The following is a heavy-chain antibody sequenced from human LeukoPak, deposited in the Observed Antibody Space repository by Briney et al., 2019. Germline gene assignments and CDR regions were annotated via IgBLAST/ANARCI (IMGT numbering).Heavy chain of an antibody. J-gene: IGHJ4*02. D-gene: IGHD3-22*01. CDR1: GFTFSGYA. CDR3: ARDGRYYYDSSGYPDY. V-gene: IGHV3-48*03. Sequence: PGGSLRLSCAASGFTFSGYAMNWVRQAPGKGLEWVSYISSSGSTIYYADSVKGRFTISRDNAKNSLYLQMNSLRAEDTAVYYCARDGRYYYDSSGYPDYWGQGTLVTVSS. CDR2: ISSSGSTI.